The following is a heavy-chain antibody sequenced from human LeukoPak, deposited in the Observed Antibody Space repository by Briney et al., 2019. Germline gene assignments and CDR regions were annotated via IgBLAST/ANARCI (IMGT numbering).Heavy chain of an antibody. CDR2: IYPGDSST. J-gene: IGHJ4*02. CDR3: ARRTMIRLLHQ. V-gene: IGHV5-51*01. Sequence: GESLKISCKGSGYNFTSYWIDWVRQMPGKGLEWMGIIYPGDSSTRYSPSFQGQVTISADKSISTAYLQWRSLKASDTAMYYCARRTMIRLLHQWGQGTLVTVSS. CDR1: GYNFTSYW. D-gene: IGHD3-22*01.